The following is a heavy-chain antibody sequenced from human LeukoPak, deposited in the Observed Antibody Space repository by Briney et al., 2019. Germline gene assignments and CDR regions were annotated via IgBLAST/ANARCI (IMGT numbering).Heavy chain of an antibody. V-gene: IGHV3-48*03. CDR1: GFTFSNYE. CDR3: AKDYYDSSGYYYVLKIFDY. CDR2: ISGNGNTI. D-gene: IGHD3-22*01. Sequence: PGGSLRLSCAASGFTFSNYEMNWVRQAPGKGLEWLSYISGNGNTIYYADSVKGRFTISRDNSKNTLYLQMNSLRAEDTAVYYCAKDYYDSSGYYYVLKIFDYWGQGTLVTVSS. J-gene: IGHJ4*02.